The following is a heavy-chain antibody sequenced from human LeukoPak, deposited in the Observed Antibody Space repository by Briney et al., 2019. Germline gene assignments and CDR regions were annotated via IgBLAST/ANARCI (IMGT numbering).Heavy chain of an antibody. CDR1: GGSFSGYY. D-gene: IGHD2-15*01. CDR2: INHSGST. CDR3: ARSEVVPYYFDY. V-gene: IGHV4-34*01. J-gene: IGHJ4*02. Sequence: PSETLSLTCAVYGGSFSGYYWSWIRQPPGKGLEWIGEINHSGSTNYNPSLKSRVTISVDRSKNQFSLKLSSVTAADTAVYYCARSEVVPYYFDYWDQGTLVTVSS.